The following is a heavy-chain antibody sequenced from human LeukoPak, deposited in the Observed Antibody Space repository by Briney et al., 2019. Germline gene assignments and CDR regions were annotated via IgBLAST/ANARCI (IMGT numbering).Heavy chain of an antibody. J-gene: IGHJ4*02. Sequence: TGGSLRLSCAASGFTFSSYSMNWVRQAPGKGLEWVSSISSSSSYIYYADSVKDRFTISRDNAKNSLYLQMNSLRAEDTAVYYCARVGYCSGGSCYLFDYWGQGTLVTVSS. CDR1: GFTFSSYS. CDR2: ISSSSSYI. CDR3: ARVGYCSGGSCYLFDY. D-gene: IGHD2-15*01. V-gene: IGHV3-21*01.